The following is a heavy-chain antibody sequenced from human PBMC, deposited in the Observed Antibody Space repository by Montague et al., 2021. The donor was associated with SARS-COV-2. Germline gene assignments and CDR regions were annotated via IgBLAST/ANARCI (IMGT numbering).Heavy chain of an antibody. V-gene: IGHV4-34*04. CDR1: GDSFIGYY. CDR3: ARGRVEITMVAVVFTGGVYYFDY. Sequence: SETLSLTCAVHGDSFIGYYWGWIRQPPGKGLQWIGEINDSGITNRYPSFKSRATISVDSSKKEFSLTLRSVTAADTAVYYCARGRVEITMVAVVFTGGVYYFDYWGRGTLVTVSS. CDR2: INDSGIT. D-gene: IGHD3-22*01. J-gene: IGHJ4*02.